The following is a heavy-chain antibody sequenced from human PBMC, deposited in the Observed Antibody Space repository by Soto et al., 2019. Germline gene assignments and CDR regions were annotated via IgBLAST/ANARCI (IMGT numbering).Heavy chain of an antibody. CDR1: GFTFGSYW. CDR2: INGDGSST. Sequence: GGSLRLSCAASGFTFGSYWMHWVRQTPGKGLVWVSRINGDGSSTTYADSVKGRFTISRDNAKNTLYLQMNTLRAEDTAVYYCARGFSSSWYNAFHFWGQGTMVTVSS. D-gene: IGHD6-13*01. J-gene: IGHJ3*01. CDR3: ARGFSSSWYNAFHF. V-gene: IGHV3-74*01.